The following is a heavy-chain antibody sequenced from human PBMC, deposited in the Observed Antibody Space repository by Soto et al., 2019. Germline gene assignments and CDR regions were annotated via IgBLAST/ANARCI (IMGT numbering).Heavy chain of an antibody. D-gene: IGHD3-10*01. CDR3: AREYYYGSGVDY. V-gene: IGHV1-2*02. CDR1: GYTXSGYY. J-gene: IGHJ4*02. CDR2: INPNSGGT. Sequence: SXKVSCKASGYTXSGYYMYGVRQAPGQGLEWMGWINPNSGGTNYAQKFQGRVTMTRDTSISRAYMEMSRMRSDDKAVYYCAREYYYGSGVDYWGQGTLVTVSS.